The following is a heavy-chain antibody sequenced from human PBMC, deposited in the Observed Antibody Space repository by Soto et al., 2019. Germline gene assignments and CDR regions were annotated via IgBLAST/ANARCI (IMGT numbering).Heavy chain of an antibody. Sequence: GASVKVSCKDSGYSFTSLDINWVRQTAGHGLEWMGGMQPSTGRTGYAQKFQGRVTMTRDTSINTAYMELTTLTSDDTALYYCARGVSAGVDYAGHGALVTVSS. V-gene: IGHV1-8*01. D-gene: IGHD1-26*01. CDR2: MQPSTGRT. J-gene: IGHJ4*01. CDR3: ARGVSAGVDY. CDR1: GYSFTSLD.